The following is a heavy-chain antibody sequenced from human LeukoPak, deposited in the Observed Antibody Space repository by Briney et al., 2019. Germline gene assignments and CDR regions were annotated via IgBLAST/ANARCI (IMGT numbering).Heavy chain of an antibody. CDR3: ARRAYYDSSGYHPTAGYFDL. V-gene: IGHV4-4*08. J-gene: IGHJ2*01. CDR1: GGSLFSYY. CDR2: IYPNGIT. Sequence: NSSETLSLTCTVSGGSLFSYYWNWIRQSPGKGLEWIGFIYPNGITSYNPSLMSRGSISTATSRNQFSLRLTSVTAADTAMYYCARRAYYDSSGYHPTAGYFDLWGRGTLVTVSS. D-gene: IGHD3-22*01.